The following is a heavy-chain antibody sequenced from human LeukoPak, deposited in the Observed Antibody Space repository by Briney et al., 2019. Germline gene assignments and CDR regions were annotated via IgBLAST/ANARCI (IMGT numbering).Heavy chain of an antibody. Sequence: PGGSLRLSCAASGFTFSSYAMSWVRQAPGKGLEWVSAISGSGGSTYYADSVKGRFTISRDTSKNTLYLQMNSLRAEDTAIYYCAKVSGSHYYYYYMDVWGKGTTVTVSS. CDR2: ISGSGGST. CDR1: GFTFSSYA. J-gene: IGHJ6*03. D-gene: IGHD1-26*01. CDR3: AKVSGSHYYYYYMDV. V-gene: IGHV3-23*01.